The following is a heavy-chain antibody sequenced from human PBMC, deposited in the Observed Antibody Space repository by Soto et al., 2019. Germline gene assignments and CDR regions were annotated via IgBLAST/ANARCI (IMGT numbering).Heavy chain of an antibody. CDR2: NYVSGCT. Sequence: RGSMRHSYAASGVPVTLNSMSWDRNVQAKELHCISINYVSGCTYYVASVKGRFTISRDSSKNTLYLQMNSLRVEDTAVYYCARDYSVSGSYAPWFDPRGQGTLVTVSS. J-gene: IGHJ5*02. V-gene: IGHV3-66*01. CDR1: GVPVTLNS. D-gene: IGHD3-16*01. CDR3: ARDYSVSGSYAPWFDP.